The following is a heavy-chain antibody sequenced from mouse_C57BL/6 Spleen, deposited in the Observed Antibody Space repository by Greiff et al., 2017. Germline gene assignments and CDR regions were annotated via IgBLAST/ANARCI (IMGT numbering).Heavy chain of an antibody. D-gene: IGHD4-1*01. CDR3: AKGLTGVDY. CDR2: ISSGSSTI. J-gene: IGHJ2*01. Sequence: EVKLMESGGGLVKPGGSLKLSCAASGFTFSDYGMHWVRQAPEKGLEWVAYISSGSSTIYYADTVKGRFTISRDNAKNTLFLQMTSLRSEDTAMYYCAKGLTGVDYWGQGTTLTVSS. V-gene: IGHV5-17*01. CDR1: GFTFSDYG.